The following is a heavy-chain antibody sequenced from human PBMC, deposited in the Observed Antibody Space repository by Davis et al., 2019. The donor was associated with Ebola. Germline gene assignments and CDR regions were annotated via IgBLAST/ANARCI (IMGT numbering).Heavy chain of an antibody. D-gene: IGHD3-3*01. CDR3: ARQGWSGYSLRHWLDP. CDR2: MSYNGGV. V-gene: IGHV4-59*08. Sequence: SETLSLTCTVSGDSISSYYWTWIRQPPGKGLEWIAYMSYNGGVNYNPSLKSRVTISVDTSKNQFSLKLRSVTAADTAVYYCARQGWSGYSLRHWLDPWGRGTLVTVSS. J-gene: IGHJ5*02. CDR1: GDSISSYY.